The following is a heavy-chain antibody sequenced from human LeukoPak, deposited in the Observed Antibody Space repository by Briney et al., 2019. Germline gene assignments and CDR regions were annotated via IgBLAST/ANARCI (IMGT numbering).Heavy chain of an antibody. CDR2: INPNSGGT. Sequence: ASVKVSCKASGGTFSSYAISWVRQAPGQGLEWMGRINPNSGGTNYAQKFQGRVTMTRDTSISTAYMELSRLRSDDTAVYYCATSDEYSSSSQFFYYYYGMDVWGQGTTVTVSS. V-gene: IGHV1-2*06. CDR1: GGTFSSYA. J-gene: IGHJ6*02. D-gene: IGHD6-6*01. CDR3: ATSDEYSSSSQFFYYYYGMDV.